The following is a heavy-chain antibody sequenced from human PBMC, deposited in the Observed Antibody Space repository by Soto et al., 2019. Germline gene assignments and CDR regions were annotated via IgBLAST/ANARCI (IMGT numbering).Heavy chain of an antibody. V-gene: IGHV3-30*18. CDR3: AKESVAARYNFDY. CDR2: ISYDGSNK. Sequence: QVQLVESGGGVVQPGRSLRLSCAASGFTFSSYGMHWVRQAPGKGLEWVAVISYDGSNKYYADSVKGRFTISRDNSKNTLYLQMNSLRAEDTAVYYCAKESVAARYNFDYWGQGTLVTVSS. D-gene: IGHD6-6*01. J-gene: IGHJ4*02. CDR1: GFTFSSYG.